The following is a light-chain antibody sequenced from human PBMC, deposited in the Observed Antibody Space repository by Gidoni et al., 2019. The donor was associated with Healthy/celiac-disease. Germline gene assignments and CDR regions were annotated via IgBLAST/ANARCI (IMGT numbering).Light chain of an antibody. J-gene: IGKJ1*01. V-gene: IGKV1-6*01. Sequence: AIQMTQSPSSLSASVGDRVTITCRASQGIRNDLGWYQQKPGKAKLLIYAASSLQSGVPSRFSGSGSGTDFTLTISSLQPEDFATYYCLQDYNYPWTFGQGTKVEIK. CDR1: QGIRND. CDR2: AAS. CDR3: LQDYNYPWT.